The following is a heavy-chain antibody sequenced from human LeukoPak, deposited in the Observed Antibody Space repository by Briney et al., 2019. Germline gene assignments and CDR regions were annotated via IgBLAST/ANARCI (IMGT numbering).Heavy chain of an antibody. V-gene: IGHV4-34*01. Sequence: SETLSLTCAVYGGSFSGYYWSWIRQPPGKGLEWIGEINHSGSTNYNPSLKSRVTISVDTSKNQFSLKLSSVTAADTAVYYCARAMVRGAIDYWGQGTLVTVSS. CDR1: GGSFSGYY. CDR2: INHSGST. CDR3: ARAMVRGAIDY. J-gene: IGHJ4*02. D-gene: IGHD3-10*01.